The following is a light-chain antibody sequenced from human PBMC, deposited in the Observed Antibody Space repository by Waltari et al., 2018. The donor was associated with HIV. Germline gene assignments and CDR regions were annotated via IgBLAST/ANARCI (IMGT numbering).Light chain of an antibody. Sequence: DIQMTQSPSSLSASVGDRVTITCRASQNIRSYLNWYQQKPGNAPNLLIYGSSTLQSGVPSGFSGSGSGTDFTLTISSLQPEDFANYYCQETYSNKFTFGPGTKVDVK. CDR3: QETYSNKFT. CDR2: GSS. J-gene: IGKJ3*01. CDR1: QNIRSY. V-gene: IGKV1-39*01.